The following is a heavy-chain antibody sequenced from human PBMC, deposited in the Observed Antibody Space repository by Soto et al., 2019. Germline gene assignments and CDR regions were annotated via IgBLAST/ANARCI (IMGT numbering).Heavy chain of an antibody. CDR3: ARDLFSSGWEIHFQH. J-gene: IGHJ1*01. V-gene: IGHV1-69*08. Sequence: QVQLVQSGAEVKKPGSSVKVSCKASGGTFSSYTISWVRQAPGQGLEWMGRIIPILGIANYAQKFQGRVTIXADLSXXTAYMELSSLRSEDTAVYYCARDLFSSGWEIHFQHWGQGTLVTVSS. CDR1: GGTFSSYT. D-gene: IGHD6-19*01. CDR2: IIPILGIA.